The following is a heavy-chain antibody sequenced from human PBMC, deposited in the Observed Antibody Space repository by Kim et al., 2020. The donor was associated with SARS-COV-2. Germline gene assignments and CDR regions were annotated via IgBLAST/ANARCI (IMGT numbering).Heavy chain of an antibody. Sequence: SVKVSCKASGGTFSSYAISWVRQAPGQGLEWMGGIIPIFGTANYAQKFQGRVTITADESTSTAYMELSSLRSEDTAVYYCASLRQHLAEGVDAFDIWGQGTMCTVSS. V-gene: IGHV1-69*13. CDR2: IIPIFGTA. CDR3: ASLRQHLAEGVDAFDI. CDR1: GGTFSSYA. D-gene: IGHD6-13*01. J-gene: IGHJ3*02.